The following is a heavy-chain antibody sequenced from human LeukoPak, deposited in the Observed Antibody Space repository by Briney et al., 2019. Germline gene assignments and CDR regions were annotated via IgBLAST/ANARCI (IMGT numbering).Heavy chain of an antibody. CDR3: ARDTISGSYVHFDY. CDR1: GYTFNRYA. J-gene: IGHJ4*02. V-gene: IGHV7-4-1*01. Sequence: GASVKVSCKASGYTFNRYAMNWVRQAPGQGLEWMGWINTNTGNPTYAQGFTGRFVFSLDTSVSTAYLQIGSLKAEDTAVYYCARDTISGSYVHFDYWGQGTLVTVS. D-gene: IGHD1-26*01. CDR2: INTNTGNP.